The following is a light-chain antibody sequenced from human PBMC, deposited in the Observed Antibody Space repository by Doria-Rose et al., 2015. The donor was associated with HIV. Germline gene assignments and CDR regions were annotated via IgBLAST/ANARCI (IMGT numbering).Light chain of an antibody. J-gene: IGKJ1*01. V-gene: IGKV3-20*01. CDR2: DGS. Sequence: TQSPGTLSLSPGERATLSCRASQSFSSTYLAWYQQKPGQAPSLLIYDGSTRATGIPDRFSASVSGTDFTLTINRLEPADFALYYCHQYGTSWTFGQGTKVEI. CDR3: HQYGTSWT. CDR1: QSFSSTY.